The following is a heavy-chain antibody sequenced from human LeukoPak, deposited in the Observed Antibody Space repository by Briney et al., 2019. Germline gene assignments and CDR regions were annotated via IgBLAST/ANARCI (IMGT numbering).Heavy chain of an antibody. D-gene: IGHD2-2*01. CDR1: GFTFSSYA. CDR2: ISGSGGST. J-gene: IGHJ4*02. CDR3: AKLDIVVVPAAIQDY. Sequence: PGGSLRLSCAASGFTFSSYAMSWVRQAPGKGLEWVSAISGSGGSTHYADSVKGRFTISRDNSKNTLYLQMNSLRAEDAAVYYCAKLDIVVVPAAIQDYWGQGTLVTVSS. V-gene: IGHV3-23*01.